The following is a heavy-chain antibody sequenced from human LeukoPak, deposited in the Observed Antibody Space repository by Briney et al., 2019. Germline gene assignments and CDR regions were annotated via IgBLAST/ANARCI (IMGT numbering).Heavy chain of an antibody. CDR3: AKDSNWAFDY. CDR1: GFTFSRYG. Sequence: PGGSLRLSCGASGFTFSRYGMHWVRQAPGKGLEWVAYIRKDGSDKYYADSVKGRFTISRDSSKNMVYLQMNSLRAEDTAVYYCAKDSNWAFDYWGQGTLVSVSP. CDR2: IRKDGSDK. J-gene: IGHJ4*02. V-gene: IGHV3-30*02. D-gene: IGHD7-27*01.